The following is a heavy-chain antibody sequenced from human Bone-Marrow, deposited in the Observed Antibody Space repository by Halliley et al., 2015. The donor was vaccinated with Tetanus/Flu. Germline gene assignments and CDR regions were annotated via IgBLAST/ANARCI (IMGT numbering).Heavy chain of an antibody. CDR2: MENGGGP. D-gene: IGHD3-10*02. Sequence: RDGFGYMENGGGPFYNPSLKSRLTISVAPSKTQFSLKLRSVTAADTAVYYCARRPLFGKLFSWGQGTLVTVSS. V-gene: IGHV4-30-4*01. J-gene: IGHJ5*02. CDR3: ARRPLFGKLFS.